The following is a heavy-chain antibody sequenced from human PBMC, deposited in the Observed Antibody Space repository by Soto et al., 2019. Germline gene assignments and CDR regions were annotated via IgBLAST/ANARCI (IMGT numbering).Heavy chain of an antibody. Sequence: SETLSLTCTVSNGSISSSDYYWGWIRQPPGKGLEWIATIYYSGSIYYNPSLKGRISISVDTSKNQFSLKLSSVTAADTAVYYCARSVKYCSSTSCYSLSWFDPWGQGTLVTVSS. CDR2: IYYSGSI. CDR3: ARSVKYCSSTSCYSLSWFDP. D-gene: IGHD2-2*02. CDR1: NGSISSSDYY. J-gene: IGHJ5*02. V-gene: IGHV4-39*07.